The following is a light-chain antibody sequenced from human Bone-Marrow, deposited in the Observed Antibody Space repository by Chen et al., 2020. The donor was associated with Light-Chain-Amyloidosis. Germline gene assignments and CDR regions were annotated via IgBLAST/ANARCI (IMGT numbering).Light chain of an antibody. Sequence: SVLTQPPSASGTPGQRVTISCSGSSSNIGSNTVNWYQQLPGTAPKLLMFSNDQRPSGVPYRFSGSKSGTSASLAISGLQSEDEAEYYCATWDDSLKAIGGGTKLTFL. CDR3: ATWDDSLKA. CDR2: SND. J-gene: IGLJ2*01. V-gene: IGLV1-44*01. CDR1: SSNIGSNT.